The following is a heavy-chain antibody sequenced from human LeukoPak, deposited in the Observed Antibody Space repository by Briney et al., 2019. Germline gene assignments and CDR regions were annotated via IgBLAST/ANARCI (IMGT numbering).Heavy chain of an antibody. Sequence: GGSLRLSCAASGFNFSNYAMHWVRQAPGKGLEWVAVISYEGNHKYYADSVKGRFTISRDNSKNKQYLQMNSLRAEDTAVYYCARGSEDYDSSGYYYDLGDYWGQGALVTVSS. J-gene: IGHJ4*02. CDR2: ISYEGNHK. CDR1: GFNFSNYA. V-gene: IGHV3-30*04. D-gene: IGHD3-22*01. CDR3: ARGSEDYDSSGYYYDLGDY.